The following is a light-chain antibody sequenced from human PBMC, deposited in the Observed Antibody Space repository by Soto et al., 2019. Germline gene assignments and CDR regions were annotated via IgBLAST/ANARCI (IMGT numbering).Light chain of an antibody. Sequence: DIQMTQSPSTLSASVGDRVTITCRASQSISSWLAWYQQKPGKAPKLLIYKASSLESGVPSRFSGSGYRTEFPLTISSLQHDDFATYYCQQYNSYSGTFGQGTKVEIK. J-gene: IGKJ1*01. CDR3: QQYNSYSGT. V-gene: IGKV1-5*03. CDR1: QSISSW. CDR2: KAS.